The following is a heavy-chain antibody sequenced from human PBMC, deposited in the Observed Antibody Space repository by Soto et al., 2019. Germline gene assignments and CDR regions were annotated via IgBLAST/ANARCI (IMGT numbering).Heavy chain of an antibody. D-gene: IGHD3-3*01. J-gene: IGHJ6*04. CDR3: ARSLETGVYYYGMDV. CDR2: IIPIFGTA. CDR1: GGTFSSYA. V-gene: IGHV1-69*13. Sequence: ASVKVSCKVSGGTFSSYAISWVRQAPGQGLEWMGGIIPIFGTANYAQEFQGRVTITADESTSTAYMELSSLRSEDTAVYYCARSLETGVYYYGMDVWGKGTTVTDSS.